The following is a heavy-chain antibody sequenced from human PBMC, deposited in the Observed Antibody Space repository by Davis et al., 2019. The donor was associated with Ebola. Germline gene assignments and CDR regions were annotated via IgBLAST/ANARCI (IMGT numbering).Heavy chain of an antibody. V-gene: IGHV3-33*01. Sequence: GESLKISCAASGFTFSSYGMHWVRQAPGKGLEWVAVIWYDGSNKYYADSVKGRFTISRDNSKNTLYLQMNSLRAEDTAVYYCARDLEGGVVPAAMSAAGYWGQGTLVTVSS. D-gene: IGHD2-2*01. CDR1: GFTFSSYG. J-gene: IGHJ4*02. CDR2: IWYDGSNK. CDR3: ARDLEGGVVPAAMSAAGY.